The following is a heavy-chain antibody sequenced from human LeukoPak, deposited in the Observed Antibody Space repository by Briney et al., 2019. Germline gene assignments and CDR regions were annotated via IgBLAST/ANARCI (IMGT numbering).Heavy chain of an antibody. Sequence: SENLSRNCTVSGGSISSYYWSWIRQPPGKGLEWIGYIYYSGSTNYNPSLKSRVTISVDTSKNQFSLKLSSVPAADTAVYYCASSAVAGIDYWGQGTLVTVSS. CDR2: IYYSGST. CDR3: ASSAVAGIDY. CDR1: GGSISSYY. D-gene: IGHD6-19*01. V-gene: IGHV4-59*08. J-gene: IGHJ4*02.